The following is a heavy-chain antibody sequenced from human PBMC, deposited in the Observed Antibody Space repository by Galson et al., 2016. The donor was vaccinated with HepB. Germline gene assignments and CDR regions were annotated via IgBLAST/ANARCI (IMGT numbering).Heavy chain of an antibody. CDR1: GFLFRGYR. Sequence: SLRLSCAGSGFLFRGYRMHWVRQAPGKGLEWVAADSMDGRRKFYSDSVRGRFTISRDNSNNMLFLQMDSLRPDDTAVYYCAKRHEFCPPVGCSVDYWGQGTLVSVSS. D-gene: IGHD3-10*02. CDR2: DSMDGRRK. V-gene: IGHV3-30*18. CDR3: AKRHEFCPPVGCSVDY. J-gene: IGHJ4*02.